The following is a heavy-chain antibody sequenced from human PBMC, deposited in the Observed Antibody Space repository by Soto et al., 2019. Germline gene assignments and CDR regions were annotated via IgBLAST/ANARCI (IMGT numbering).Heavy chain of an antibody. CDR2: NYYSGST. V-gene: IGHV4-59*01. J-gene: IGHJ5*02. D-gene: IGHD6-19*01. Sequence: KTSETLSLTCTVSGGSISSYYWSWIRQPPGKGLEWIGYNYYSGSTNYNPSLKSRVTISVDTSKNQFSLKLSSVTAADTAVYYCASTPYSSGWYSWFDPWGQGTLVTVSS. CDR1: GGSISSYY. CDR3: ASTPYSSGWYSWFDP.